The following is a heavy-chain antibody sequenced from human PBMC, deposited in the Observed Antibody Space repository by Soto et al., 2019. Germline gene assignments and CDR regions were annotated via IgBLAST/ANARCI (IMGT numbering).Heavy chain of an antibody. D-gene: IGHD1-20*01. CDR1: GAAISRYD. J-gene: IGHJ4*02. CDR3: AKAGIRSNLYDS. CDR2: IYYSGTT. V-gene: IGHV4-59*01. Sequence: SETLSLTCTVSGAAISRYDWAWIRQSPCKGMEWIGYIYYSGTTNYNPSLGSRVTISVAPSKNQFSLKLRSVTTADTALYYCAKAGIRSNLYDSWGQGILVTVSS.